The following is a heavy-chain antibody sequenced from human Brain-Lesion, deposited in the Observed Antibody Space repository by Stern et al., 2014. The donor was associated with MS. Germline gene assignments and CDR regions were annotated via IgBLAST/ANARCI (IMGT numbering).Heavy chain of an antibody. CDR3: ARAVRNQLLSEY. V-gene: IGHV1-8*01. J-gene: IGHJ4*02. Sequence: QVQLGQSGAEVKKPGASVKVSCKASGSTFSSYDITWVRQASGHGLEWMGWMKPYSGNTGYAQKFKGRVSMTSDPSISTVYMELTSLTSDDTAVYFCARAVRNQLLSEYWGQGTLVTVSS. CDR2: MKPYSGNT. CDR1: GSTFSSYD. D-gene: IGHD2-2*01.